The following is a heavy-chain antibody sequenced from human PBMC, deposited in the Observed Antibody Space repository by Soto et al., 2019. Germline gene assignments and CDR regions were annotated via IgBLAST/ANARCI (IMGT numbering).Heavy chain of an antibody. CDR1: GFTFGDYA. J-gene: IGHJ3*02. Sequence: GGSLRLSCTASGFTFGDYAMSWFRQAPGKGLEWVGFIRSKAYGGTTEYAATVKGRFTISRDDSKSIAYLQMNSLKTEDTAVYYCTRVKIPDPYCGGDCYSYAFDIWGQGTMVTVSS. V-gene: IGHV3-49*03. D-gene: IGHD2-21*02. CDR2: IRSKAYGGTT. CDR3: TRVKIPDPYCGGDCYSYAFDI.